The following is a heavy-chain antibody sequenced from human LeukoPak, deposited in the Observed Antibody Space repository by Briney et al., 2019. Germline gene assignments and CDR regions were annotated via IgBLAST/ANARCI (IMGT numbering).Heavy chain of an antibody. CDR2: INPNSGGT. V-gene: IGHV1-2*04. D-gene: IGHD1-14*01. Sequence: ASVKVSCKASGYTFTGYYMHWVRQAPGQGLEWMGWINPNSGGTNYAQKFQGWVTMTRDTSISTAYMGLSRLRSDDTAVYYCARVVPTAPQSNPNAGGFDYWGQGTLVTVSS. CDR3: ARVVPTAPQSNPNAGGFDY. CDR1: GYTFTGYY. J-gene: IGHJ4*02.